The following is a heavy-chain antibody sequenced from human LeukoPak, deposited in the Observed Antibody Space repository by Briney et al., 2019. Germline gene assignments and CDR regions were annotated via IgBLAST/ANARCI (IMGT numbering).Heavy chain of an antibody. CDR3: ARRGSYGYYDSSGFVDY. CDR1: GYTFTSYA. J-gene: IGHJ4*02. CDR2: INTNTGNP. Sequence: GASVKVSCKASGYTFTSYAMNWVRQAPGQGLEWMGLINTNTGNPTYAQGFTGRFVFSLDTSVSTAYLQISSLKAEDTAVYYCARRGSYGYYDSSGFVDYWGQGTLVTVSS. D-gene: IGHD3-22*01. V-gene: IGHV7-4-1*02.